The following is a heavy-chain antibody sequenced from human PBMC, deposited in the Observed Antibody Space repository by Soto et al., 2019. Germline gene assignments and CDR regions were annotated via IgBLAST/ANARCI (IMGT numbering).Heavy chain of an antibody. CDR3: ARRHMPYYDFWSGYSRDYYYGMDV. J-gene: IGHJ6*02. Sequence: SSETLSLTFAVYGGSFSGYYWSWIRQPPGKGLEWIGEINHSGSTNYNPSLKSRVTISVDTSKNQFSLKLSSVTAADTAVYYCARRHMPYYDFWSGYSRDYYYGMDVWGQGTTVTVSS. CDR1: GGSFSGYY. D-gene: IGHD3-3*01. V-gene: IGHV4-34*01. CDR2: INHSGST.